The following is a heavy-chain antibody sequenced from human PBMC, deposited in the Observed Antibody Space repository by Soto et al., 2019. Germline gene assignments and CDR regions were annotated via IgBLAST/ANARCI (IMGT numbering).Heavy chain of an antibody. Sequence: KASETLSLTCTVSGGSISSYYWSWIRQPPGKGLEWIGYIYYSGSTNYNPSLKSRVTISVDTSKNQFSLNLSSVTAADTAVYFCARDPGYCTNGVCPIFDFWGQGVLVTVSS. CDR1: GGSISSYY. V-gene: IGHV4-59*01. J-gene: IGHJ4*02. CDR3: ARDPGYCTNGVCPIFDF. D-gene: IGHD2-8*01. CDR2: IYYSGST.